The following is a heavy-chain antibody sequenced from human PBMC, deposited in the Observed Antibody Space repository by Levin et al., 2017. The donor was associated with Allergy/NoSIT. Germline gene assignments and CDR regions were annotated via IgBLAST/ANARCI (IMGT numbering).Heavy chain of an antibody. V-gene: IGHV1-2*02. Sequence: ASVKVSCKASGYTFTGYHIHWVRQAPGQGLEWMGWLNPNSGGTSYAQKFQGRVTMTRDTSITTAYMDLSRLTSGDTAIYYCARSIAAADYNWFDPWGQGTLVTVSS. D-gene: IGHD6-13*01. CDR1: GYTFTGYH. CDR2: LNPNSGGT. CDR3: ARSIAAADYNWFDP. J-gene: IGHJ5*02.